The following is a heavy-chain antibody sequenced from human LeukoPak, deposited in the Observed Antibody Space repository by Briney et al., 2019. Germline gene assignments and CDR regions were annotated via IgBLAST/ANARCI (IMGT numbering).Heavy chain of an antibody. V-gene: IGHV4-59*01. CDR3: AREVIDNWFDP. CDR2: IYYSGST. Sequence: SETLSLTCTVSGGSISSYYWSWIRQPPGKGLEWIGYIYYSGSTNYNPSLKSRVTISADTSKNQFSPKLSSVTAADTAVYYCAREVIDNWFDPWGQGTLVTVSS. J-gene: IGHJ5*02. D-gene: IGHD2/OR15-2a*01. CDR1: GGSISSYY.